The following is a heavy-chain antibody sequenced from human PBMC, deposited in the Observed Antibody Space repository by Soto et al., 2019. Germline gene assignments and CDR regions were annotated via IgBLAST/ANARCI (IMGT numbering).Heavy chain of an antibody. D-gene: IGHD6-19*01. J-gene: IGHJ4*02. CDR1: GYTFSSYY. CDR2: INPSGGST. Sequence: QVQLEQSGAEVKKPGASVKVSCKASGYTFSSYYMHWVRQAPGQGLEWMGVINPSGGSTNYAQKLQGRVTMTRDTSTSTVYMELSSLSSDDTAVYYCTRASVSGRRFDYWGQGTLVTVSS. CDR3: TRASVSGRRFDY. V-gene: IGHV1-46*03.